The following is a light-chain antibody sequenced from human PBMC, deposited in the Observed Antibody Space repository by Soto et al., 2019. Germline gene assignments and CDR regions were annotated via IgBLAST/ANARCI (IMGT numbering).Light chain of an antibody. CDR1: SSDVGGYNY. J-gene: IGLJ1*01. V-gene: IGLV2-14*01. CDR2: EVT. CDR3: SSYASSSTLV. Sequence: QSALTQPASVSGSPGQSITISCTGTSSDVGGYNYVSWYQQHPGKAPKLMIYEVTGRPSGVSNRFSGSKSGNTASLTISGLQAEDEAEYYCSSYASSSTLVFGTGTKVTVL.